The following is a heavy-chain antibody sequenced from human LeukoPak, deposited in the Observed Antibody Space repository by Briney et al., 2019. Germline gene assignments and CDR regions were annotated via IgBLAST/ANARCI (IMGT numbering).Heavy chain of an antibody. V-gene: IGHV4-38-2*01. D-gene: IGHD6-13*01. CDR1: GYSISSGYY. Sequence: PSETLSLTCAVSGYSISSGYYWGWIRQPPGKGLEWIGSIFHSGSTYYNPSLKSRVTISVDRSKNQFSLKLSSVTAADTAVYYCARVVRQQLAFDYWGQGTLVTVSS. CDR2: IFHSGST. CDR3: ARVVRQQLAFDY. J-gene: IGHJ4*02.